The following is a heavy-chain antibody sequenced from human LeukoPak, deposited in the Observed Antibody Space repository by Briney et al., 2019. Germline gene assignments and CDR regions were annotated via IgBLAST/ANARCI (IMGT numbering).Heavy chain of an antibody. CDR2: ISSNGGST. V-gene: IGHV3-64*01. D-gene: IGHD6-13*01. CDR1: GFTFSSYA. J-gene: IGHJ4*02. CDR3: ARGMTYSSSPYYFDY. Sequence: GGSLRLPCAASGFTFSSYAMHWVRQAPAKGLEYVSAISSNGGSTYYANSVKGRFTISRDNSKNTLYLQMGSLRAEALAVYYCARGMTYSSSPYYFDYWGQGTLVTVSS.